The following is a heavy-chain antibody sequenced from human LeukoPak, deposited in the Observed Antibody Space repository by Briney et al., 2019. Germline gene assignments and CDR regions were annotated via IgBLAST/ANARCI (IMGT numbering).Heavy chain of an antibody. CDR3: AKDQEVWGSDRYIDY. D-gene: IGHD3-16*02. V-gene: IGHV3-33*06. CDR2: IWYAGSEK. J-gene: IGHJ4*02. CDR1: QFTFSDFS. Sequence: PGGSLRLSCAASQFTFSDFSMTWIRQAPGKGLEGVAVIWYAGSEKYYAASVKGRFTISRDNSKNTLYLQMNSLRTEDTAVYYCAKDQEVWGSDRYIDYWGQGILVTVSS.